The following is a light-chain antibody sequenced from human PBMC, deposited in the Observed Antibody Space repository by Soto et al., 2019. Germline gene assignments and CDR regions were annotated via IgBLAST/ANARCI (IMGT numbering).Light chain of an antibody. CDR2: DAS. CDR1: QSISSY. J-gene: IGKJ1*01. V-gene: IGKV1-39*01. CDR3: QQYNVWPPWT. Sequence: DIQMTQSPSSLSASVGDRVTITCRASQSISSYLNWYQQKPGKAPNLLIYDASSLQSGVPSRFSGSGSGTEFTLTISSLQSEDFAVYYCQQYNVWPPWTFGQGTKVDIK.